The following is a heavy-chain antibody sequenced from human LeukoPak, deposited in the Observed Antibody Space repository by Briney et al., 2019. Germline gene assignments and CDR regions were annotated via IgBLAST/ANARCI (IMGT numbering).Heavy chain of an antibody. CDR3: ARGDGGSYR. J-gene: IGHJ5*02. D-gene: IGHD1-26*01. Sequence: SETLSLTCTVSGGSISSSSYYWGWIRQPPGKGLEWIGSIYYSGSTYYNPSLKSRVTISVDTSKNQFSLKLSSVTAADTAVYYCARGDGGSYRWGQGPWSPSPQ. CDR1: GGSISSSSYY. V-gene: IGHV4-39*01. CDR2: IYYSGST.